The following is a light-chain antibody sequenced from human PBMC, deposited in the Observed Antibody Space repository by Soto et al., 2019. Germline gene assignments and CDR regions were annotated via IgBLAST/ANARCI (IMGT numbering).Light chain of an antibody. J-gene: IGKJ5*01. Sequence: EIVLTQSPGTLSLSPGERATLSCRASQSVSSSYLAWYQQKPGQAPRLLIYGASSRATGIPDRFSGSGSGTDFTLTISRLEPEDFAVDYCQQYGSSPTCGQGTRLEIK. CDR1: QSVSSSY. CDR3: QQYGSSPT. CDR2: GAS. V-gene: IGKV3-20*01.